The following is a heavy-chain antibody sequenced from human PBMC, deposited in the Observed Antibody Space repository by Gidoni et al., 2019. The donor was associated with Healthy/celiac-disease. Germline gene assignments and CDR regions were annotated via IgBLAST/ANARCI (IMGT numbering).Heavy chain of an antibody. J-gene: IGHJ4*02. CDR2: IWYDGSNK. Sequence: GVVQPGRSLRLSCPASGFTFSSYGMHWVRQAPGKGLEWVAVIWYDGSNKYYADSVKGRFTISRDNSKNALYLQMNSLRAEDTAVYYCARDQSEGIAARPFDYWGQGTLVTVSS. CDR1: GFTFSSYG. V-gene: IGHV3-33*01. CDR3: ARDQSEGIAARPFDY. D-gene: IGHD6-6*01.